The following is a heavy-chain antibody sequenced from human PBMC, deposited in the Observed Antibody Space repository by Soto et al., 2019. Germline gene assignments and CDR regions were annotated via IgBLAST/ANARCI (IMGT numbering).Heavy chain of an antibody. J-gene: IGHJ5*02. CDR3: VRDGSGNLYLNWFDP. CDR1: GFTFSSYS. V-gene: IGHV3-48*02. CDR2: ISSHSITL. Sequence: GPLRPSCAASGFTFSSYSMNWVRQGPGKGLEWISYISSHSITLYYADSVKGRFTISRDNAGNSLYLQMNSLRDEDTAVYYCVRDGSGNLYLNWFDPWGQGTLVTVSS. D-gene: IGHD6-19*01.